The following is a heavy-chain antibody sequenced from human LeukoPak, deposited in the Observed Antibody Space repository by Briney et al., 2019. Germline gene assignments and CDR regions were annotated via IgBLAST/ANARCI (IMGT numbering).Heavy chain of an antibody. CDR1: GGTFSSYA. D-gene: IGHD6-13*01. Sequence: SVKVSCKASGGTFSSYAISWVRQAPGQGLEWMGGIIPIFGTANYAQKFQGRVTITTDESTSTAYMELSSLRSEDTAVYYCARGRRSGYSSSWYDYYYYYMDVWGKGTTVTVSS. CDR3: ARGRRSGYSSSWYDYYYYYMDV. V-gene: IGHV1-69*05. J-gene: IGHJ6*03. CDR2: IIPIFGTA.